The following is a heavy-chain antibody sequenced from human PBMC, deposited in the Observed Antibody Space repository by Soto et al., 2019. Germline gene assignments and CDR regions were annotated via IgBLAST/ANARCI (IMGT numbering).Heavy chain of an antibody. CDR1: GYSFTRYW. Sequence: PGESLTISCTVSGYSFTRYWIGWVRQMPGKGLEWMGIIFPGDSDTRYSPSFQGQVTISADKSISTAYLQWSSLKASDTAMYYCAGGGVRGVITRTRDYYGMDVWGQGTTVTVSS. CDR3: AGGGVRGVITRTRDYYGMDV. J-gene: IGHJ6*02. CDR2: IFPGDSDT. V-gene: IGHV5-51*01. D-gene: IGHD3-10*01.